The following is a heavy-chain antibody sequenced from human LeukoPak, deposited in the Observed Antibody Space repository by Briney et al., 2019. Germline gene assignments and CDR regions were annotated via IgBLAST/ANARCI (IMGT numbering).Heavy chain of an antibody. V-gene: IGHV3-48*03. CDR2: ISSSGTTI. D-gene: IGHD6-6*01. Sequence: GGSLRLSCAASGFTFSSYEMNWVRQAPGKGLGWLSYISSSGTTIYYADSVKGRFTISRDNAKNSLYLQMNSLRAEDTAVYYCARVYSSSPEDYWGQGTLVTVSS. CDR3: ARVYSSSPEDY. CDR1: GFTFSSYE. J-gene: IGHJ4*02.